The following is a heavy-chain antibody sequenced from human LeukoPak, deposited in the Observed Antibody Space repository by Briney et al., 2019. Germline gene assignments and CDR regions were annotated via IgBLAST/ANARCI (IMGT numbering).Heavy chain of an antibody. Sequence: GGSLRLSCAASGFTFSSYGTHWVRQAPGKGLEWVAVISYDGSHKYYGDSVKGRLTISRDNSKNTVYLQMSSLRTEDTAVYYCAKRSDSGSHTFDYWGQGTLVTVSS. J-gene: IGHJ4*02. V-gene: IGHV3-30*18. D-gene: IGHD3-10*01. CDR2: ISYDGSHK. CDR1: GFTFSSYG. CDR3: AKRSDSGSHTFDY.